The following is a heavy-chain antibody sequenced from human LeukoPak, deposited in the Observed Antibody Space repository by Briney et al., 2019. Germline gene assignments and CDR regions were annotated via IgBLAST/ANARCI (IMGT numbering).Heavy chain of an antibody. CDR1: GFNFDIFA. CDR2: LGRSGGSR. J-gene: IGHJ4*02. V-gene: IGHV3-23*01. Sequence: GGSLRLSCVASGFNFDIFAMNWVRQFPGGGLEWVSSLGRSGGSRNYADSVKGRFTISRDNSKNTLYLQMNSLRDEDSAIYYCAKGEAPTNTWGQGTRVTVSS. CDR3: AKGEAPTNT. D-gene: IGHD5-24*01.